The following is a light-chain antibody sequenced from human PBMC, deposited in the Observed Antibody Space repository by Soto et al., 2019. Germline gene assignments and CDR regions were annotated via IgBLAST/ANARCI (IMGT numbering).Light chain of an antibody. CDR2: EVS. CDR1: SSDVGGYNY. Sequence: QSALTQPASVSGSPGQSITISCTGTSSDVGGYNYVSWYQQHPGTASKLMIYEVSKRPSGVSNRFSGSKAGNSASLTISGLQAEAEPDYYCSSYTSSSTTVFGTGTKVTVL. V-gene: IGLV2-14*01. CDR3: SSYTSSSTTV. J-gene: IGLJ1*01.